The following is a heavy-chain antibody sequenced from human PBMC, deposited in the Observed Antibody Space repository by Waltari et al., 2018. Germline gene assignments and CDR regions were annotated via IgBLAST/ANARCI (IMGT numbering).Heavy chain of an antibody. CDR2: ISQSGDRT. V-gene: IGHV3-23*04. D-gene: IGHD3-3*01. CDR3: ASTFFH. CDR1: GLTFAGYA. J-gene: IGHJ1*01. Sequence: DGQLEGSGGRLVKPGGSLRRSCKAYGLTFAGYAMSWVRQAPGKGLVWVSIISQSGDRTDYGDAVRGRFNISRDNSQNMLYLEMNSLRVDDTAVYYCASTFFHWGQGTLVTVFS.